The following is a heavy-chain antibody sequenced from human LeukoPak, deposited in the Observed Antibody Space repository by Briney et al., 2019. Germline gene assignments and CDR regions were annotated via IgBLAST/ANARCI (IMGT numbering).Heavy chain of an antibody. CDR2: IYYSGST. V-gene: IGHV4-30-4*01. CDR3: ARDVYGDYAFDY. D-gene: IGHD4-17*01. CDR1: GGSISSGDYY. J-gene: IGHJ4*02. Sequence: SETLSLTCTVSGGSISSGDYYWSWIRQPPGKGLEWIGYIYYSGSTYYNPSLKSRVTISVDTSKNQFSLKLSSVTAADTAVYYCARDVYGDYAFDYWGQGTLVTVSS.